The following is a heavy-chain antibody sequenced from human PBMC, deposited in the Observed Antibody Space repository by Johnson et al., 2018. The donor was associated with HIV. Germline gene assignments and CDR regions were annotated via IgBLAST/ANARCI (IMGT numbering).Heavy chain of an antibody. CDR3: ARDNGAVAGPEGAFDI. Sequence: VQLVESGGGLVQPGGSLRLSCAASGFTFSSYWMSWVRQAPGKGLEWVANIKQDGSDKYYVDSVKGRFTISRDNSKNTLYLQMNSLRAEDTAVYYCARDNGAVAGPEGAFDIWGQGTMVTVSS. CDR1: GFTFSSYW. D-gene: IGHD6-19*01. V-gene: IGHV3-7*01. CDR2: IKQDGSDK. J-gene: IGHJ3*02.